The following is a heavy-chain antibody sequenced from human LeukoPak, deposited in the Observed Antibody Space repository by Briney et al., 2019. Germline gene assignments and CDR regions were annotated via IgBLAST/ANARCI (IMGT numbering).Heavy chain of an antibody. Sequence: SETLSLTCTVSGGSISSYYWSWIRQPAGKGLEWIGRIYTSGSTNYNPSLKSRVTMSVDTSKNQFSLKLSSVTAADTAVYYCARDPGIAAADSYYFDYWGQGTLVTASS. CDR2: IYTSGST. CDR1: GGSISSYY. D-gene: IGHD6-13*01. CDR3: ARDPGIAAADSYYFDY. V-gene: IGHV4-4*07. J-gene: IGHJ4*02.